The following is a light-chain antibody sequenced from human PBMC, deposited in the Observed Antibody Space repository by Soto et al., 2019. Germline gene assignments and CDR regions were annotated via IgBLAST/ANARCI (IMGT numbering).Light chain of an antibody. Sequence: EIVLTQSPGTLSLSPGERATLSCRASQSFSSTYLAWYQQKPGQAPRLLIYAASNRAIGIPKRFSGSGSGTDFTLTISRLEPQDFAVYYCQQYHNSPWTFGQGTKVDI. J-gene: IGKJ1*01. CDR2: AAS. V-gene: IGKV3-20*01. CDR3: QQYHNSPWT. CDR1: QSFSSTY.